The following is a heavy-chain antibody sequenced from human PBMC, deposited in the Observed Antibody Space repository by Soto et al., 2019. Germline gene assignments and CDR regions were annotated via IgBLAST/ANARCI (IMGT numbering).Heavy chain of an antibody. J-gene: IGHJ4*02. V-gene: IGHV3-23*01. CDR3: ARRGGGSYYAY. CDR1: GFTFSSYA. CDR2: ISGSGDST. Sequence: EVPLLESGGGLVQPGGSLRLSCAASGFTFSSYAMRWVRQAPGKGLEWVSAISGSGDSTYYADSVKGRFTISRDNSKKTRYLQMKSLRGGDTGVYPCARRGGGSYYAYWGQATLVTVSS. D-gene: IGHD1-26*01.